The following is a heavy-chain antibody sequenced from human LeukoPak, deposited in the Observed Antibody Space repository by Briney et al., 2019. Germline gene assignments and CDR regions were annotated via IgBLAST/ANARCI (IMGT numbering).Heavy chain of an antibody. Sequence: GGSLRLSCAASGFTFSSYAMSWVRQAPGKGLEWVSAISGSGGSTYYADSVKGRFTISRDNSKNTLYLQMNSLRDEDTAVYYCAKDPDSSGYFENWFDPWGQGTLVTVSS. V-gene: IGHV3-23*01. CDR2: ISGSGGST. CDR3: AKDPDSSGYFENWFDP. D-gene: IGHD3-22*01. CDR1: GFTFSSYA. J-gene: IGHJ5*02.